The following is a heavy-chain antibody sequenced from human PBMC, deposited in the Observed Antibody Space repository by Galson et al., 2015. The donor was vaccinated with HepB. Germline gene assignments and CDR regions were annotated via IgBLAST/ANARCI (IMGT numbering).Heavy chain of an antibody. CDR1: GFTFRTYW. D-gene: IGHD1-7*01. J-gene: IGHJ3*01. CDR2: IKQDESEK. V-gene: IGHV3-7*01. CDR3: ARWRWRMGNFAFDL. Sequence: SLRLSCAASGFTFRTYWMSWVRQAPGKGLGWVANIKQDESEKDFVDSVKGRFTISRDNSNNSQFLQMNSLRVEDTAVYYCARWRWRMGNFAFDLWGQGTMVTVSS.